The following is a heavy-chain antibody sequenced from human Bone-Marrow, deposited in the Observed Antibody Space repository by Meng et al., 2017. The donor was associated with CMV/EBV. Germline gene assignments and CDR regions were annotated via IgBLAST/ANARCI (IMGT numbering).Heavy chain of an antibody. V-gene: IGHV3-7*01. Sequence: GGSLRLSCAASGFTFSSYGMNWVRQAPGKGLEWVANIKQDGSEKYYVDSVKGRFTISRDNAKNSLYLQMNSLRAEDTAVYYCARDRTYGSGTGGYGMDGWGQGTTVTVSS. J-gene: IGHJ6*02. CDR2: IKQDGSEK. D-gene: IGHD3-10*01. CDR1: GFTFSSYG. CDR3: ARDRTYGSGTGGYGMDG.